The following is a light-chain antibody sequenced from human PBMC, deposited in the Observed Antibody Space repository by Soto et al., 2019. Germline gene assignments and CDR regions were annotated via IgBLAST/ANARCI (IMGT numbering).Light chain of an antibody. CDR2: GDS. CDR1: SSNIGADYD. Sequence: QSVLTQPPSVSGAPGQTVTISCTGTSSNIGADYDVHWYQHLPGTAPKLLIFGDSSRPSGVPDRFSGSKSGTSASLAITGLQAEDESEYYCQSYDSSLSRYVFGTGTKLTVL. CDR3: QSYDSSLSRYV. V-gene: IGLV1-40*01. J-gene: IGLJ1*01.